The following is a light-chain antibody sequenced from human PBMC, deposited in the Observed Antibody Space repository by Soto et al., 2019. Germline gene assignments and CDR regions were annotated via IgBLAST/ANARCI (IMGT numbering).Light chain of an antibody. CDR3: GPYTRSGTLF. Sequence: QSVLTQPASVSGSPGQSITISCVGTSSDIGDYNYVSWYQQHPGKVPKVIIYDVSNRPSGVSYRFSGTKSGNTASLTASGLQADDEADYYCGPYTRSGTLFFGTGTKVTV. J-gene: IGLJ1*01. CDR1: SSDIGDYNY. CDR2: DVS. V-gene: IGLV2-14*01.